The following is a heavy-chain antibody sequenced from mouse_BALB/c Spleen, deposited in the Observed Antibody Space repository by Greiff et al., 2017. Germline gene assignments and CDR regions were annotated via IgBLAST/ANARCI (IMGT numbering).Heavy chain of an antibody. D-gene: IGHD2-4*01. Sequence: EVQVVESGPSLVKPSQTLSLTCSVTGDSITSGYWNWIRKFPGNKLEYMGYISYSGSTYYNPSLKSRISITRDTSKNQYYLQLNSVTTEDTATYYCARRSTMITTGAMDYWGQGTSVTVSS. CDR3: ARRSTMITTGAMDY. CDR2: ISYSGST. V-gene: IGHV3-8*02. CDR1: GDSITSGY. J-gene: IGHJ4*01.